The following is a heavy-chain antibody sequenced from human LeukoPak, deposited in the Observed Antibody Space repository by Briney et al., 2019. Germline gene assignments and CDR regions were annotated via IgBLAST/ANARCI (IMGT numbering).Heavy chain of an antibody. Sequence: SETLSLTCTVSGGSISISSYYWGWIRQPPGKGLEWIGSIYYSGSTYYNPSLKSRVTISVDTSKNQFSLKLSSVTAADTAVYYCARQLSSGWLYYFDYWGQGTLVTVSS. V-gene: IGHV4-39*01. D-gene: IGHD6-19*01. CDR3: ARQLSSGWLYYFDY. CDR1: GGSISISSYY. CDR2: IYYSGST. J-gene: IGHJ4*02.